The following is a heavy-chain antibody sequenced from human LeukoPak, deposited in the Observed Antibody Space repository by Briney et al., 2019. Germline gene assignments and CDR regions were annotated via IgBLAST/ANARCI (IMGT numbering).Heavy chain of an antibody. D-gene: IGHD2-15*01. CDR1: GYTFTSYG. Sequence: ASVKVSCKASGYTFTSYGISWVRQAPGQGLEWMGWISAYNGNTNYAQKLQGRVTMTTDTSTSTAYMELRSLRSDDTAVYYCASSLLGYCSGGSCYPPPFDYRGQGTLVTVSS. J-gene: IGHJ4*02. CDR3: ASSLLGYCSGGSCYPPPFDY. CDR2: ISAYNGNT. V-gene: IGHV1-18*01.